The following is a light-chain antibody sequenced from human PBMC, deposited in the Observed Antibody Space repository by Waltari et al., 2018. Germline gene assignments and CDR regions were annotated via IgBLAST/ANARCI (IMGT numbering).Light chain of an antibody. Sequence: EIVLTQSPGTLSLSPGERATPSCRASQSVSSISLTWNQQKPGQAPRLLIYGASTRATGIPDRFSGSGSGTDFTLTISRLEPEDFAVYYCQQYDGIVLTFGGGTKVEI. J-gene: IGKJ4*01. CDR3: QQYDGIVLT. V-gene: IGKV3-20*01. CDR2: GAS. CDR1: QSVSSIS.